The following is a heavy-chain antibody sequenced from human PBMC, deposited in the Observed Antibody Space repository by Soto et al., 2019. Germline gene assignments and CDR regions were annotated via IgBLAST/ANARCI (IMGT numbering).Heavy chain of an antibody. J-gene: IGHJ6*02. CDR2: ISDSGSNT. V-gene: IGHV3-11*06. CDR3: ARYYYDSSGYDGMEV. CDR1: GFTFSDYD. D-gene: IGHD3-22*01. Sequence: QVQLVESGGGVVKPGGSLRLSCAASGFTFSDYDMSWIRQAPGKGLEWVSYISDSGSNTLYADSVKGRFTVSRDTAKNSLYLQMSGLRDEDRAVYYCARYYYDSSGYDGMEVWGQGTTVTVAS.